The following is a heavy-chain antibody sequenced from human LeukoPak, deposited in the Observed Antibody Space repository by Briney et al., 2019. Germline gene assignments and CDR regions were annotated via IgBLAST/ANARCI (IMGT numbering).Heavy chain of an antibody. CDR2: ITSRGNT. Sequence: PGGSLRLSCAASGFTFSSYSMNWVRQAPGQGVEGVSSITSRGNTFYADSVKGRFTISRDNAKNSLYLQMNSLRAEDTAVYYCARDPTRDDCWGQGTLVTVSS. V-gene: IGHV3-21*01. J-gene: IGHJ4*02. CDR1: GFTFSSYS. D-gene: IGHD2-21*01. CDR3: ARDPTRDDC.